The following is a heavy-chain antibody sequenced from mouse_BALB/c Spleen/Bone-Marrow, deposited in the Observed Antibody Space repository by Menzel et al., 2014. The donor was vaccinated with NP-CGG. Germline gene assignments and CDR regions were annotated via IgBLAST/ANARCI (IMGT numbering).Heavy chain of an antibody. Sequence: DVKLVESGGGLVKPGGSLKLSCAASGFTFXDYYMYWVRQTPEKRLEWVATISDGGSYTYYPDSVKGRFTISRDNAKNNLYLQMSSLKSEDTAMYYCARDYYGSSYPFDYWGQGTTLTVSS. J-gene: IGHJ2*01. CDR2: ISDGGSYT. CDR3: ARDYYGSSYPFDY. CDR1: GFTFXDYY. D-gene: IGHD1-1*01. V-gene: IGHV5-4*02.